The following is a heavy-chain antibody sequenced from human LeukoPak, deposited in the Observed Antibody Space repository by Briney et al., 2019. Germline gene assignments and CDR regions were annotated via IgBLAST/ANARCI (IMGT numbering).Heavy chain of an antibody. CDR2: ICGSGGST. D-gene: IGHD3-10*01. Sequence: GGSLRLSCAASGFTFSSYAMSGVRQAPGKGLEGVSAICGSGGSTYYADSVKGRFTISRDNSKNTLYLQMNSLRAEDTAVYYCAKEPNYYGSGSYPYNWFDPWGQGTLVTVSS. CDR1: GFTFSSYA. CDR3: AKEPNYYGSGSYPYNWFDP. J-gene: IGHJ5*02. V-gene: IGHV3-23*01.